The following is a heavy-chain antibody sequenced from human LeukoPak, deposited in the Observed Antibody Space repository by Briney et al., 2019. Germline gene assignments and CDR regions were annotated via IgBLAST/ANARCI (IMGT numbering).Heavy chain of an antibody. CDR2: IKSKTDGGTT. CDR1: GFTFSDAW. V-gene: IGHV3-15*01. D-gene: IGHD1-26*01. CDR3: TTDTDLVGAIAEVDY. Sequence: GGSLRLSCAASGFTFSDAWMSWVRQAPGKGLEWVGRIKSKTDGGTTDYAAPVKGRFTISRDDSKNTLYLQMNSLKTEDTAVYYCTTDTDLVGAIAEVDYWGQGTLVTVSS. J-gene: IGHJ4*02.